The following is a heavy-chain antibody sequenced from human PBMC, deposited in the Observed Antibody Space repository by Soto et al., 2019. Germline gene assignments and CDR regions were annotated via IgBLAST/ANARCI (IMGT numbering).Heavy chain of an antibody. CDR2: IIPIFGTA. Sequence: QVQLVQSGAEVKKPGSSVKVSCKASGGTFSSYAISWVRQAPGQGLEWMGGIIPIFGTANYAQKFQGRVTLTADEYTSKAYMELSSLRSEDTDVYYCARDQGGGSYRLFEYWGQGTLVTGSS. V-gene: IGHV1-69*01. J-gene: IGHJ4*02. CDR1: GGTFSSYA. CDR3: ARDQGGGSYRLFEY. D-gene: IGHD1-26*01.